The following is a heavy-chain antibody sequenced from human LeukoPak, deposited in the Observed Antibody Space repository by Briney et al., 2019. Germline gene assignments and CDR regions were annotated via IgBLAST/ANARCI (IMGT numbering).Heavy chain of an antibody. D-gene: IGHD3-10*01. V-gene: IGHV1-8*02. CDR2: MNPNSGNT. J-gene: IGHJ4*02. CDR3: ARTPSYGSGSWGYYFDY. Sequence: ASVKVSCKASGYTFTSYGISWVRQAPGQGLEWMGWMNPNSGNTGYAQKFQGRVTMTRNTSISTAYMELSSLRSEDTAVYYCARTPSYGSGSWGYYFDYWGQGTLVTVSS. CDR1: GYTFTSYG.